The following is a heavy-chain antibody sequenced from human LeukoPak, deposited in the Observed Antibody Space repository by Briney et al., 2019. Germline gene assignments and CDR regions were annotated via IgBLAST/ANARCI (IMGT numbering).Heavy chain of an antibody. V-gene: IGHV3-23*01. D-gene: IGHD3-10*01. J-gene: IGHJ5*02. CDR2: ISDSGGRT. Sequence: GGSLRLSCAVSGITLSNYGMSWVRQAPGKGLEWVAGISDSGGRTNYADSVKGRFTISRDNSKNTLYLQMNSLRAEDTAVYYCFGSGSYYNYWFDPWGQGTLVTVSS. CDR3: FGSGSYYNYWFDP. CDR1: GITLSNYG.